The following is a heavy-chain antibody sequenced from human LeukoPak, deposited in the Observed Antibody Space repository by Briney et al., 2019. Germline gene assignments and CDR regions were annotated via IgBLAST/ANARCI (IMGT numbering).Heavy chain of an antibody. CDR2: IYYSGST. CDR1: GGSISSSSYY. Sequence: SEALSLTCTVSGGSISSSSYYWGWIRQPPGKGLEWIGSIYYSGSTYYNPSLKSRVTISVDTSKNQFSLKLSSVTAADTAVYYCARSLLRFGAFITSVVRRFGAFDIWGQGTMVTVSS. CDR3: ARSLLRFGAFITSVVRRFGAFDI. V-gene: IGHV4-39*07. D-gene: IGHD3-10*01. J-gene: IGHJ3*02.